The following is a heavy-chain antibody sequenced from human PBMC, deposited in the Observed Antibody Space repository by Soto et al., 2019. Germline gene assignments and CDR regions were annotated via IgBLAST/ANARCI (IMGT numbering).Heavy chain of an antibody. CDR3: ATAYCGGDCFNQGYYYYGMDV. V-gene: IGHV1-18*01. CDR2: SSGYNGNT. CDR1: GYTFTSYG. J-gene: IGHJ6*02. D-gene: IGHD2-21*02. Sequence: QVQLVQSGAEVKKPGASVKVSCKASGYTFTSYGISWVRQAPGQGLEWMGWSSGYNGNTNYAQKFQGRDTMTTDTSTSAAYMELRRLRSVHTAVYYCATAYCGGDCFNQGYYYYGMDVWGQGTTVTVSS.